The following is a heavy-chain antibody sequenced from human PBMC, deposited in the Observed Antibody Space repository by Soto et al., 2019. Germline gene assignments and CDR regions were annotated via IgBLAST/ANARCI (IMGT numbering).Heavy chain of an antibody. CDR2: IYYSGST. Sequence: ASETLSLTCPVSGGSISSYYWSWIRQPPGKGLEWIGYIYYSGSTNYNPSLKSRVTISVDTSKNQFSLKLSSVTAADTAVYYCARTPGSSSWYPYYYYGMDVWGQGTTVTVS. J-gene: IGHJ6*02. CDR1: GGSISSYY. D-gene: IGHD6-13*01. CDR3: ARTPGSSSWYPYYYYGMDV. V-gene: IGHV4-59*01.